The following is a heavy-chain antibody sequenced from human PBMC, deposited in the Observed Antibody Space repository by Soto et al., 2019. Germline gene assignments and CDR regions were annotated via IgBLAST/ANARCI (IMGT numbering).Heavy chain of an antibody. J-gene: IGHJ4*02. CDR2: INHSGST. Sequence: SETLSLTCAVYGGSFSGYYWSWIRQPPGKGLEWIGEINHSGSTNYNPSLKSRVTISVDTSKNQFSLKLSSVTAADTAVYYCARVPSRLGSSSTLGRYYFDYWGQGTLVTVSS. CDR1: GGSFSGYY. D-gene: IGHD6-6*01. V-gene: IGHV4-34*01. CDR3: ARVPSRLGSSSTLGRYYFDY.